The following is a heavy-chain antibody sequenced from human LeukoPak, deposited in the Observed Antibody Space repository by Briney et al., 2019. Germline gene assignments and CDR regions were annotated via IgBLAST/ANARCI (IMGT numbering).Heavy chain of an antibody. CDR3: ARTVSSSWGFFDS. V-gene: IGHV3-30*02. CDR2: VRDDGSTK. CDR1: GFTFRTYG. Sequence: GSLRLSCAASGFTFRTYGMHWVRQAPGKGLEWMAFVRDDGSTKYYGDPVKGRFTISRDNSKSTLYLQMNSLRAEDTAVYFCARTVSSSWGFFDSWGQGTLVTVSS. J-gene: IGHJ4*02. D-gene: IGHD6-6*01.